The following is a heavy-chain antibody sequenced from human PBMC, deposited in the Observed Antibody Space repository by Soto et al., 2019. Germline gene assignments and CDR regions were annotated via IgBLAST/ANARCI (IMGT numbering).Heavy chain of an antibody. J-gene: IGHJ5*02. V-gene: IGHV3-30-3*01. CDR1: GFTFSSYA. CDR2: ISYDGSNK. CDR3: ARDAVPRSNYVFDWFDP. Sequence: QVQLVESGGGVVQPGRSLRLSCAASGFTFSSYAMHWVRQAPGKGLEWVAVISYDGSNKYYADSVKGRFTISRDNSKNPLYLQMNSLRAEDTAVYYCARDAVPRSNYVFDWFDPWGQGTLVTVSS. D-gene: IGHD4-4*01.